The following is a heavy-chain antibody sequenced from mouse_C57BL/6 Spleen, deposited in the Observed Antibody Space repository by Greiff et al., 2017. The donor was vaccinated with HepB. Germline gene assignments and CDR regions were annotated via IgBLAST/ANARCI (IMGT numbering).Heavy chain of an antibody. CDR2: INYDGSST. CDR3: ARDGDCDEDYWYFDV. D-gene: IGHD2-13*01. CDR1: GFTFSDYY. Sequence: EVNLVESEGGLVQPGSSMKLSCTASGFTFSDYYMAWVRQVPEKGLEWVANINYDGSSTYYLDSLKSRFIISRDNAKNILYLQMSSLKSEDTATYYCARDGDCDEDYWYFDVWGTGTTVTVSS. J-gene: IGHJ1*03. V-gene: IGHV5-16*01.